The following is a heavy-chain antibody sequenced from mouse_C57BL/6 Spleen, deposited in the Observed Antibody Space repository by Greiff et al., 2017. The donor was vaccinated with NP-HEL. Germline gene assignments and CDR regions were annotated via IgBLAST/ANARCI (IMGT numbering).Heavy chain of an antibody. Sequence: QVQLQQSGAELVMPGASVKLSCKASGYTFTSYWMHWVKQRPGQGLEWIGELDPSDSYTNYNQKFKGKSTLTVDKSSSTAYMQLSSLTSEDSAVYYCARSGITTVVATSMDYWGQGTSVTVSS. CDR3: ARSGITTVVATSMDY. V-gene: IGHV1-69*01. J-gene: IGHJ4*01. D-gene: IGHD1-1*01. CDR1: GYTFTSYW. CDR2: LDPSDSYT.